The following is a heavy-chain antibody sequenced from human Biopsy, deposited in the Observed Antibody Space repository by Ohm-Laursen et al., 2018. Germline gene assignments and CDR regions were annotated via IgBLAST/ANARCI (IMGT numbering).Heavy chain of an antibody. V-gene: IGHV3-33*01. Sequence: SLRLSCAASGFNFSAYGMRWVRQAPDKGLEWVALTWDDGSHQYYADSVKGRFTISRDNSKNSLYLHINTLRVEDTAVHYCVTDRLDDITKVRGIMTDWGQGTLVIVSS. D-gene: IGHD3-10*01. CDR1: GFNFSAYG. CDR2: TWDDGSHQ. J-gene: IGHJ4*02. CDR3: VTDRLDDITKVRGIMTD.